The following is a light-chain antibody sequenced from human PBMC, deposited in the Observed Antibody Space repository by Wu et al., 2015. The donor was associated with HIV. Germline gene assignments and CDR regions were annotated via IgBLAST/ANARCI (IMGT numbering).Light chain of an antibody. V-gene: IGKV3-15*01. CDR1: QSISTN. CDR2: RAS. CDR3: QQYGTSPYS. J-gene: IGKJ2*03. Sequence: EIVMTQSPATLSVSPGESGTLSCRASQSISTNLAWYQQKPGQAPRLLIYRASTRATGIPARFSGSGSGTEFTLTISSLQSEDFAVYYCQQYGTSPYSFGQGTKLEIK.